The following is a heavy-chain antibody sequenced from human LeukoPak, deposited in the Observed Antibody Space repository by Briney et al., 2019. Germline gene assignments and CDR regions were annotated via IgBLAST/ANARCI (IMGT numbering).Heavy chain of an antibody. Sequence: SETLSLTCTVSGGSINNYYWSWIRQPAGKGLEWIGRIYTRGSTNSNPALKSRVTMSVATFKTQFSLKLSSVTAADTAVYYCARGRYCSADICSGGDAFDIWGQGTMVSVSS. J-gene: IGHJ3*02. CDR2: IYTRGST. V-gene: IGHV4-4*07. D-gene: IGHD2-15*01. CDR3: ARGRYCSADICSGGDAFDI. CDR1: GGSINNYY.